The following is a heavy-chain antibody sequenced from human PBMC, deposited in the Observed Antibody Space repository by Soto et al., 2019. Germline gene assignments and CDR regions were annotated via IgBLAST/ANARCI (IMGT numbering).Heavy chain of an antibody. D-gene: IGHD3-22*01. CDR2: ISGSGGST. CDR3: AKAWYYDSSGYSSEIYYYYGMDV. CDR1: GFTFSSYS. Sequence: PGGSLRLSCAASGFTFSSYSMNWVRQAPGKGLEWVSDISGSGGSTYYADSVKGRFTISRDNSKNTLYLQMNSLRAEDTAVYYCAKAWYYDSSGYSSEIYYYYGMDVWGQGTTVTVSS. J-gene: IGHJ6*02. V-gene: IGHV3-23*01.